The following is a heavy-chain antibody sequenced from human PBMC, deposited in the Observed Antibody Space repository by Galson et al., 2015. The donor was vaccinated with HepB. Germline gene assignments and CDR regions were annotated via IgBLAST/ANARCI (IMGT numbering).Heavy chain of an antibody. D-gene: IGHD4-11*01. J-gene: IGHJ5*02. CDR1: GYTFTSYY. CDR3: ARVALTGYSTGWFDP. V-gene: IGHV1-46*01. Sequence: SVKVSCKASGYTFTSYYMHWVRQAPGQGLEWMGIINPSGGSTSYAQKFQGRVTMTRDTSTNTVYMELSSLRSEDTAVYYCARVALTGYSTGWFDPWGQGTLVTVSS. CDR2: INPSGGST.